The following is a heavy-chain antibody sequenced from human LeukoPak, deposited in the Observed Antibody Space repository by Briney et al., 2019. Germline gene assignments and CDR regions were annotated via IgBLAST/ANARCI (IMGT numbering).Heavy chain of an antibody. V-gene: IGHV4-59*08. CDR2: INYNGGGA. Sequence: PSETLSLTCTVSGGSISNYYWSWLRQPPGKGLEWIAYINYNGGGANYNPSLKSRVTISVDTSKNQFSLKLSSVTAADTAVYYCARHAYCSSTSCYQDMDVWGKGTTVTVSS. D-gene: IGHD2-2*01. J-gene: IGHJ6*03. CDR1: GGSISNYY. CDR3: ARHAYCSSTSCYQDMDV.